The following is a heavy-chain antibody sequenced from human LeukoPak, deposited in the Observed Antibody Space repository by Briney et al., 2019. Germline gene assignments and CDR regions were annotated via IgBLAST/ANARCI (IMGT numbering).Heavy chain of an antibody. J-gene: IGHJ4*02. CDR2: ISSSGSTI. CDR1: GFTFSDYY. Sequence: GGSLRLSCAASGFTFSDYYMSWIRQAPGKGLEWVSYISSSGSTIYYADSVKGRFTISRDNAKNSLYLQMNTLRPEDTAVYYCARERQNKDFWSGGDYWGQGTLVTVSS. V-gene: IGHV3-11*04. D-gene: IGHD3-3*01. CDR3: ARERQNKDFWSGGDY.